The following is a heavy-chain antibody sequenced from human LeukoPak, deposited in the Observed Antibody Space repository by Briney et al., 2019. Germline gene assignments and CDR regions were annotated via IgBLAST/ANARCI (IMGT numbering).Heavy chain of an antibody. CDR3: ARDGLTYFGGDCFSS. V-gene: IGHV1-2*02. CDR1: GYTFTGYY. D-gene: IGHD2-21*01. J-gene: IGHJ4*02. CDR2: INPNSGGT. Sequence: ASVKVSCKASGYTFTGYYMYWVRQAPGQGLEWMGWINPNSGGTNYAQKFQGRVTMTRDTSISTAYMELSRLRSDDTAVYYCARDGLTYFGGDCFSSWGQGTLVTVSS.